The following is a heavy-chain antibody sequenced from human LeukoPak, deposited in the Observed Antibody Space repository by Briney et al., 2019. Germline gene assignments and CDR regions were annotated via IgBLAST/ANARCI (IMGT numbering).Heavy chain of an antibody. Sequence: ASVKVSCKASGYTFTSYGISWVRQAPGQGLEWMGWISAYNGNTNYAQKPQGRVTMTTDTSTSTAYMELRSLRSDDTAVYYCARDLAAHSYGTPFDYWGQGTLVTVSS. D-gene: IGHD5-18*01. CDR2: ISAYNGNT. CDR3: ARDLAAHSYGTPFDY. V-gene: IGHV1-18*01. J-gene: IGHJ4*02. CDR1: GYTFTSYG.